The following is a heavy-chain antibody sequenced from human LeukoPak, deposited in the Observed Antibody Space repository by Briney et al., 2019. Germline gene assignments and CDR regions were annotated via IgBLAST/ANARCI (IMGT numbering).Heavy chain of an antibody. D-gene: IGHD5-24*01. CDR3: ARTQFDAFDV. J-gene: IGHJ3*01. Sequence: SETLSLTCSVSGYSISNHRWWGWIRQPPGKGLEWIGYMFYSGSTNYNPSLKSRVTMSVDTSKNQFSLRLASVTALDTAVYYCARTQFDAFDVWGQGTMVTVSS. CDR1: GYSISNHRW. V-gene: IGHV4-28*06. CDR2: MFYSGST.